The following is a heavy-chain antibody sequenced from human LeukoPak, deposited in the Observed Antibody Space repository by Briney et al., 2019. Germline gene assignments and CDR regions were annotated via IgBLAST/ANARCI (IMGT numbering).Heavy chain of an antibody. V-gene: IGHV4-39*07. D-gene: IGHD3-22*01. CDR1: GGSISSTSYY. Sequence: PSETLSLTCTVSGGSISSTSYYWGWIRQPPGKGLEWIGNVYYSGSTYYNPSLKSRVTISVDTSKNQFSLKLSSVTAADTAVYYCARVRDSSGYYYAGFDYWGQGTLVTVSS. CDR2: VYYSGST. J-gene: IGHJ4*02. CDR3: ARVRDSSGYYYAGFDY.